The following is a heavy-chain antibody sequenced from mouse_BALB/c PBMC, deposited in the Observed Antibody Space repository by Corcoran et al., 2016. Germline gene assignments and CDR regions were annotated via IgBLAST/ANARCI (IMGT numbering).Heavy chain of an antibody. J-gene: IGHJ4*01. CDR2: INPYNDGT. CDR3: ARGGLYDGYSLYAMDY. V-gene: IGHV1S136*01. Sequence: EVQLQQSGPELVKPGASVKMSCKASGYTFTSYVMHWVKQKPGQGLEWIGYINPYNDGTKYNEKFKGKATLTSDKSSSTAYMELSSLTSEDSAVYYCARGGLYDGYSLYAMDYWGQGTSVTVSS. CDR1: GYTFTSYV. D-gene: IGHD2-3*01.